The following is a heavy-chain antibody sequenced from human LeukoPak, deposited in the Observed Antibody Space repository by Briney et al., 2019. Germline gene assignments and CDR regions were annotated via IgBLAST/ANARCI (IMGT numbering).Heavy chain of an antibody. V-gene: IGHV3-64*01. CDR3: ARGGSKHSNTHSSSWYPDYYYYYYMDV. Sequence: GGSLRLSCAASGFTFSSYAMHWVRQAPGKGLEYVSAISSNGGSTYYANSVKGRFTISRDNSKNTLYLQMGSLRAEDMAVYYCARGGSKHSNTHSSSWYPDYYYYYYMDVWGKGTTVTVSS. CDR2: ISSNGGST. CDR1: GFTFSSYA. J-gene: IGHJ6*03. D-gene: IGHD6-13*01.